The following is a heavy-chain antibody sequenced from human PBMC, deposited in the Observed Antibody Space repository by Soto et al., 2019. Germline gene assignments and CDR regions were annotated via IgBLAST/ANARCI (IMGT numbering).Heavy chain of an antibody. J-gene: IGHJ6*02. CDR3: ARGRYNWNDAGFRVGLSTDFYYYGMDV. V-gene: IGHV4-34*01. D-gene: IGHD1-1*01. CDR2: INHSGST. CDR1: GGSFSGYY. Sequence: PSETLSLTCAVYGGSFSGYYWSWIRQPPGKGLEWIGEINHSGSTNYNPSLKSRVTISVDTSKNQFSLKLSSVTAADTAVYYCARGRYNWNDAGFRVGLSTDFYYYGMDVWGQGTTVTVSS.